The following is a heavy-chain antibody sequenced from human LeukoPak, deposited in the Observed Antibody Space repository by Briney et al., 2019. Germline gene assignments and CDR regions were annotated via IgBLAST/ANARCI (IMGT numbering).Heavy chain of an antibody. D-gene: IGHD2-2*01. V-gene: IGHV3-48*03. CDR3: AREAAYCISTSCYNWFDP. J-gene: IGHJ5*02. Sequence: GGSLRLSCAASGFTFSSYEMNWVRQAPGKGLEWVSYISNSGSTIYYADSVKGRFTISRDNAKNSLYLQMNSLRAEDRAVYYCAREAAYCISTSCYNWFDPWGKGTLVTVSS. CDR2: ISNSGSTI. CDR1: GFTFSSYE.